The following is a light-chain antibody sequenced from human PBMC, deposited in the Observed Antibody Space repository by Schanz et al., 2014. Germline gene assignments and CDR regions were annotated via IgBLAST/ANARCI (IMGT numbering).Light chain of an antibody. CDR1: QSVTDSW. Sequence: EIVLTQSPDILSLSPGERATLSCRASQSVTDSWLAWYQQKPGQAPRLLIYDASNRATGIPVRFSGSGSGTDFTLTISGLEPEDFAVYYCQQYNDWPLTFGGGTKVEIK. J-gene: IGKJ4*01. CDR3: QQYNDWPLT. CDR2: DAS. V-gene: IGKV3-11*01.